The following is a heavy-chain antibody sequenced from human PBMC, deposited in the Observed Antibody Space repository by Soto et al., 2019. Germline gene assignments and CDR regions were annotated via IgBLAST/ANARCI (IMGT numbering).Heavy chain of an antibody. V-gene: IGHV4-31*02. Sequence: GKGLEWIGYIYYSGSTYYNPSLKSRVTISVDTSKHQFSLKLSSVTAADTAVYYCARSAAAGPAGIDYWGQGTLVTVSS. CDR3: ARSAAAGPAGIDY. J-gene: IGHJ4*02. CDR2: IYYSGST. D-gene: IGHD6-13*01.